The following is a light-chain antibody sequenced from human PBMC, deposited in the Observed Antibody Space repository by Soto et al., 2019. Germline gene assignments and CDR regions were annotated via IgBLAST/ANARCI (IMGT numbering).Light chain of an antibody. J-gene: IGKJ1*01. CDR3: QQYGSSGT. Sequence: ENVWTQSPATLSLSPGERATLSCRASQSVNSNLAWYQQKPGQAPRLLIYGASNRATGIPDRLSGSGSGTDFTLTISRLEPEDSAVYYCQQYGSSGTFGQGTKVDIK. CDR2: GAS. CDR1: QSVNSN. V-gene: IGKV3-20*01.